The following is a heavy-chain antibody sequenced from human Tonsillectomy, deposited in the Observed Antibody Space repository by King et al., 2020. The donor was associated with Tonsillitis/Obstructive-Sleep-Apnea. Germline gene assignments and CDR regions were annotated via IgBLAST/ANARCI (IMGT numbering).Heavy chain of an antibody. V-gene: IGHV3-23*04. J-gene: IGHJ5*02. CDR3: ASEATIVTLANLFDP. Sequence: VQLVESGGGLVQPGGSLRLSCEASGFNFNLFAMNWVRQVPGKGLEWVSGISGRGAGTYYADSVKGRFTISRDNSKNTVFLQMNSLRAEDTAMYYCASEATIVTLANLFDPLGQGTLATVSS. CDR1: GFNFNLFA. CDR2: ISGRGAGT. D-gene: IGHD5-12*01.